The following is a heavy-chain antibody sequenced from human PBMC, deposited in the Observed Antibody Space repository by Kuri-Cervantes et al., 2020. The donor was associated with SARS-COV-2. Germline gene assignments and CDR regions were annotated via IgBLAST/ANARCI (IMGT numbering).Heavy chain of an antibody. CDR3: ARIGTLRYFDWLPINWFDP. CDR1: GSSISSGYF. D-gene: IGHD3-9*01. V-gene: IGHV4-38-2*01. CDR2: IFHSGST. Sequence: SETLSLTCAVSGSSISSGYFWGWFRQPPGKGLEWIGSIFHSGSTFYNPPLYTTSLKSRVAISVDTSKNQFSLKLSSVTAADTAVYYCARIGTLRYFDWLPINWFDPWGQGTLVTVSS. J-gene: IGHJ5*02.